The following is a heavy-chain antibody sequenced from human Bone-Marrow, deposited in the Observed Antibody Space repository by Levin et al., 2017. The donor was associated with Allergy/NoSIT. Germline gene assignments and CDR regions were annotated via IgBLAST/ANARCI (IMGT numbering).Heavy chain of an antibody. J-gene: IGHJ1*01. CDR1: GFTFRNYW. CDR2: IKEDGTEE. V-gene: IGHV3-7*03. CDR3: ARMQSSSWYAEYFQH. D-gene: IGHD6-13*01. Sequence: GGSLRLSCVGSGFTFRNYWMSWVRQAPGRGRGGGPNIKEDGTEENSVDSVKGRFTISRDNDKNSLYLQMNSLRAEDRAVYYCARMQSSSWYAEYFQHWGQGTLVTVSS.